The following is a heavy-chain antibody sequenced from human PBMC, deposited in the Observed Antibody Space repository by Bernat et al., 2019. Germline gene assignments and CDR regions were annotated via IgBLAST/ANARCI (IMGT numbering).Heavy chain of an antibody. V-gene: IGHV1-3*01. CDR1: GYTFTSYA. Sequence: QVQLVQSGAEVKKPGASVKVSCKASGYTFTSYAMHWVRQAPGQRLEWMGWINAGNGNTKYSQKFQGRVTITRDTSASTAYMELSSLRAEDTAVYYCAKDLREGGTSRYFDYWGQGTLVTVSS. CDR3: AKDLREGGTSRYFDY. CDR2: INAGNGNT. D-gene: IGHD4-23*01. J-gene: IGHJ4*02.